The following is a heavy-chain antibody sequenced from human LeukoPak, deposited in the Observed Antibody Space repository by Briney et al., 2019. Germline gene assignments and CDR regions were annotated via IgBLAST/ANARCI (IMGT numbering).Heavy chain of an antibody. CDR1: GFTFSNYA. V-gene: IGHV3-23*01. CDR2: IVDTGAST. J-gene: IGHJ5*02. CDR3: AKGKAYNNLDWFDP. Sequence: GGSLRLSCAASGFTFSNYAMTWVRQAPGKGLEWVSSIVDTGASTFYADSVKGRFTISRDNSMDTLYLQLNSLRAEDTAVYFCAKGKAYNNLDWFDPWGQGTLVTVSS. D-gene: IGHD4-11*01.